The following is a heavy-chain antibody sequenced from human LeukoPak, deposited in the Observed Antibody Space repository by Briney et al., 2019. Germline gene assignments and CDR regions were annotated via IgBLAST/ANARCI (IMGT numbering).Heavy chain of an antibody. CDR3: ARHAGYYYDSSGYSWFDP. CDR1: GGSISSGSYY. V-gene: IGHV4-61*02. Sequence: SETLSLTCTVSGGSISSGSYYWSWIRQPAGKGLEWIGRIYTSGSTNYNPSLKSRVTISVDTSKNQFSLKLSSVTAADTAVYYCARHAGYYYDSSGYSWFDPWGQGTLVTVSS. D-gene: IGHD3-22*01. J-gene: IGHJ5*02. CDR2: IYTSGST.